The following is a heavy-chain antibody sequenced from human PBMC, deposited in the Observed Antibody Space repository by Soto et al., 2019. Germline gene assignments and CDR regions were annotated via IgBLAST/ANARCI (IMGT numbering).Heavy chain of an antibody. J-gene: IGHJ5*02. CDR3: ARDLHDYVSFRFDP. CDR2: ISSSSSFI. D-gene: IGHD3-16*01. CDR1: GFTFSSYS. Sequence: GGSLRLSCAASGFTFSSYSMNWVRQAPGRGLEWVSSISSSSSFIYYADSLKGRFTISRDNAKNSLYLQMNSLRAEDTAVYYCARDLHDYVSFRFDPWGQGTLVTVSS. V-gene: IGHV3-21*01.